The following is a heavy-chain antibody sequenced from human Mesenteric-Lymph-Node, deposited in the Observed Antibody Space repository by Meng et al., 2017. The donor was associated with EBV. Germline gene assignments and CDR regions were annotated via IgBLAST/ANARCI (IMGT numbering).Heavy chain of an antibody. Sequence: GQVRGAVPGLGKPAGTLSLTCAVSGASISSDNWWSWVRQPPGKGLEWIGEIYHSGSTNYNPSLKSRVTISVDKSKRQFSLKLTSVTAADTAVYHCARFQRFGDFDWGQGTLVTVSS. J-gene: IGHJ4*02. V-gene: IGHV4-4*02. CDR3: ARFQRFGDFD. CDR2: IYHSGST. CDR1: GASISSDNW. D-gene: IGHD3-10*01.